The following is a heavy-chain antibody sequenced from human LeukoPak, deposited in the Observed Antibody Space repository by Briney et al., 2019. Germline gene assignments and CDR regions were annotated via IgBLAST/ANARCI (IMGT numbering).Heavy chain of an antibody. J-gene: IGHJ6*02. V-gene: IGHV1-69*05. CDR1: GGTFSSYA. D-gene: IGHD3-9*01. CDR3: ARRTGYYDILTGYSFFGMDV. CDR2: IIPIFGTA. Sequence: SVKVSCKASGGTFSSYAISWVRQAPGQGLEWMGGIIPIFGTANYAQKFQGRVTMTRNTSISTAYMELSSLRSEDTAVYYCARRTGYYDILTGYSFFGMDVWGQGTTVTVSS.